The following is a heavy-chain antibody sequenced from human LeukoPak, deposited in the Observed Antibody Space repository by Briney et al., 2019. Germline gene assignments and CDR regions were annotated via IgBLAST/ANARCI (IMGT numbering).Heavy chain of an antibody. CDR1: GFTFSSYA. V-gene: IGHV3-23*01. CDR2: VSGGGGTT. D-gene: IGHD2-2*01. J-gene: IGHJ4*02. Sequence: GGSLRLSCAASGFTFSSYAMSWVRQAPGKGLEWVSTVSGGGGTTYYADSVKGRFTISRDNSKNTLFLQMNSLRAEDTAIYYCAKDMGYCSSATCYGLDYRGQGTLVTVSS. CDR3: AKDMGYCSSATCYGLDY.